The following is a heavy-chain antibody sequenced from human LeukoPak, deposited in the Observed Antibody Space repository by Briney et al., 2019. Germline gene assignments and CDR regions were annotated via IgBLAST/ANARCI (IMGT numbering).Heavy chain of an antibody. V-gene: IGHV1-69*05. Sequence: SVKVSCKASGGTFSSYAISWVRQAPGQGLEWMGGIIPIFGTANYAQKFQGRVTITTDESTSTAYMELSSLRSEDTAVYYCARVKGDCSSTSCYTFDYWGQGTLVTVSS. CDR2: IIPIFGTA. CDR3: ARVKGDCSSTSCYTFDY. J-gene: IGHJ4*02. CDR1: GGTFSSYA. D-gene: IGHD2-2*02.